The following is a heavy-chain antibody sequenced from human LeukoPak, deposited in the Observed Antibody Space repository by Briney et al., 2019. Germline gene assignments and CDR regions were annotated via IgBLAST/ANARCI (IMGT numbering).Heavy chain of an antibody. CDR2: IWYDGSNK. CDR3: ARDGLYGGNSYFDY. D-gene: IGHD4-23*01. J-gene: IGHJ4*02. V-gene: IGHV3-33*01. Sequence: GRSLRLSCAASGFTFSSYGMHWVRQAPGKGLEWVAVIWYDGSNKYYADSVKGRFTISRDNSKNTLYLQMNSLRAEDTAVYYCARDGLYGGNSYFDYWGQGTLVTVSS. CDR1: GFTFSSYG.